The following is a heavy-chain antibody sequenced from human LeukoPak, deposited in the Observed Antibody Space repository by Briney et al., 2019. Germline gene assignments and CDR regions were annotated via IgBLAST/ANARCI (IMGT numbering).Heavy chain of an antibody. Sequence: GGSLRLSCAASGFTVSSNSMSWVRQAPGKGLEWVSVIYSGGSTYYADSVKGRFTISRDNSKNTLYLQMNSLRAEDTAVYYCARVEDQLLFDYWGQGTLVTVSS. CDR3: ARVEDQLLFDY. V-gene: IGHV3-66*02. CDR2: IYSGGST. CDR1: GFTVSSNS. J-gene: IGHJ4*02. D-gene: IGHD2-2*01.